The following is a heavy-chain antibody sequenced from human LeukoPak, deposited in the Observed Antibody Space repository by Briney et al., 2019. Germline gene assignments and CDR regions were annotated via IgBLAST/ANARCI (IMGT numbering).Heavy chain of an antibody. CDR1: GYTFTGYY. CDR3: ARASGSRIVYAFDI. CDR2: INPNSGGT. V-gene: IGHV1-2*02. D-gene: IGHD1-26*01. J-gene: IGHJ3*02. Sequence: ASVKVSCKASGYTFTGYYMHWVRQAPGQGLEWMGWINPNSGGTNYAQKFQGRVTMTRDTSISTAYMELGRLRSDDTAVYYCARASGSRIVYAFDIWGQGTMVTVSS.